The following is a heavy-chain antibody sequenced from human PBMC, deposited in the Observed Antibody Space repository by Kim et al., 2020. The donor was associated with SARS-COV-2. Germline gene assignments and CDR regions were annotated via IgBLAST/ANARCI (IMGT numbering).Heavy chain of an antibody. CDR3: ARDIGSGGITMVRGVISGPHYYYYGMDV. Sequence: GGSLRLSCAASGFTFSSYSMNWVRQAPGKGLEWVSSISSSSSYIYYADSVKGRFTISRDNAKNSLYLQMNSLRAEDTAVYYCARDIGSGGITMVRGVISGPHYYYYGMDVWGQGTTVTVSS. J-gene: IGHJ6*02. V-gene: IGHV3-21*04. CDR2: ISSSSSYI. D-gene: IGHD3-10*01. CDR1: GFTFSSYS.